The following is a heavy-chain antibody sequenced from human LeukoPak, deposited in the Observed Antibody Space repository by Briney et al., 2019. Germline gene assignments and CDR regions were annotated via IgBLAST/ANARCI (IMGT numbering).Heavy chain of an antibody. Sequence: GASVKVSCKASGYTFTSYGISWVRQAPGQGLEWMGWISAYNGNTNYAQKLQDRVTMTTDTSTSTAYMELRSLRSDDTAVYYCARVLSQMVYANRDWFDPWGQGTLVTVSS. J-gene: IGHJ5*02. CDR2: ISAYNGNT. CDR3: ARVLSQMVYANRDWFDP. CDR1: GYTFTSYG. V-gene: IGHV1-18*01. D-gene: IGHD2-8*01.